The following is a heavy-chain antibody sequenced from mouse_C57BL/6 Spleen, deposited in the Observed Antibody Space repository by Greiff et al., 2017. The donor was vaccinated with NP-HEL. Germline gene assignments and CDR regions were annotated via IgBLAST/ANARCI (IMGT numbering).Heavy chain of an antibody. CDR2: IDPSDSYT. CDR3: ARSGYYGSSPLWYFDV. J-gene: IGHJ1*03. Sequence: VQLQQPGAELVRPGTSVKLSCKASGYTFTSYWMHWVKQRPGQGLEWIGVIDPSDSYTNYNQKFKGKATLTVDTSSSTAYMQLSSLTSEDSAVYYCARSGYYGSSPLWYFDVWGTGTTVTVSS. D-gene: IGHD1-1*01. CDR1: GYTFTSYW. V-gene: IGHV1-59*01.